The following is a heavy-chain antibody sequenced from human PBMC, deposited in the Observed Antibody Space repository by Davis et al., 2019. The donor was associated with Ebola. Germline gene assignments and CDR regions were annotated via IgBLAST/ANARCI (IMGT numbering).Heavy chain of an antibody. CDR1: GGSISSYY. D-gene: IGHD3-9*01. V-gene: IGHV4-59*01. CDR3: ARWNYHVLWGGWFDP. Sequence: SETLSLTCTVSGGSISSYYWSWIRQPPGKGLEWIGYIYYSGSTNYNPSLKSRVTISVDTSKNQFSLKLNSVTAADTAVYYCARWNYHVLWGGWFDPWGQGTLVTVSS. CDR2: IYYSGST. J-gene: IGHJ5*02.